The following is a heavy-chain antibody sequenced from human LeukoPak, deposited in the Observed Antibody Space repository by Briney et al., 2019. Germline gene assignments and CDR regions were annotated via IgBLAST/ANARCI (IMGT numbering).Heavy chain of an antibody. CDR3: ARDSTYYYGSGSSGPHYFDY. Sequence: GGSLRLSCAASGFTFSSYGMHWVRQAPGKGLEWVAVISYDGGNTYYADSVKGRFTISRDNSKNTLYLQLNSLRAEDTAVYYCARDSTYYYGSGSSGPHYFDYWGQGTLVTVSS. CDR2: ISYDGGNT. J-gene: IGHJ4*02. CDR1: GFTFSSYG. V-gene: IGHV3-30*05. D-gene: IGHD3-10*01.